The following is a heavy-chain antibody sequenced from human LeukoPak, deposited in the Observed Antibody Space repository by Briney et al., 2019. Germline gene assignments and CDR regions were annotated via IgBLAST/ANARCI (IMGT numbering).Heavy chain of an antibody. CDR3: ATSRYDFWSGYARHYYYMDV. CDR1: GYSFTSYW. V-gene: IGHV5-51*01. CDR2: IYPGDSDI. J-gene: IGHJ6*03. D-gene: IGHD3-3*01. Sequence: GESLKISCKGSGYSFTSYWIGWVRQMPGKGLEWMGIIYPGDSDIRYSPSFQGQVTISADRSISTAYLQWSSLKASDTAMYYCATSRYDFWSGYARHYYYMDVWGKGTTVTVSS.